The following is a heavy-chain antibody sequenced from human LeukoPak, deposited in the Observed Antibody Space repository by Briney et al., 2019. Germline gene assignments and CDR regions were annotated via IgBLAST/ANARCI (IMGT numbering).Heavy chain of an antibody. J-gene: IGHJ3*02. Sequence: GGSLRLSCAASGFSFSSYAMSWVRQAPGKGLEWVSAITDSGGSTYHADSVKGRFTISRDNSKNTLFLQMNSLRVEDTAVYYCAKWRGYYYDSSGFKSRPFDIWGQGTMVTVSS. CDR3: AKWRGYYYDSSGFKSRPFDI. D-gene: IGHD3-22*01. V-gene: IGHV3-23*01. CDR1: GFSFSSYA. CDR2: ITDSGGST.